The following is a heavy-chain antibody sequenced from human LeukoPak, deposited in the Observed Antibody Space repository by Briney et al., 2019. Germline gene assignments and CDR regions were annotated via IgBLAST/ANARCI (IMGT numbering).Heavy chain of an antibody. CDR2: SYNSGTT. V-gene: IGHV4-59*08. Sequence: SETLSLTCTVSGGSTSTYYLSWIRQPPGKGLEWIGYSYNSGTTTPHPSLKSRVTISVDPSKNQFSLRLTSVTAADTAVYYCARHGGSGSFDYWGQGTLVTVSS. CDR3: ARHGGSGSFDY. J-gene: IGHJ4*02. D-gene: IGHD3-3*01. CDR1: GGSTSTYY.